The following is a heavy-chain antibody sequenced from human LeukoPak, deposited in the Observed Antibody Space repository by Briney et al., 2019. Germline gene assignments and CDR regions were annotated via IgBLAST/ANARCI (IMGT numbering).Heavy chain of an antibody. J-gene: IGHJ4*02. Sequence: ASVKVSCKVSGYTLTELSMLCVPHAPGKGLEWVGGFDREDGETIYAQTFQGRVTLTEDTSTDTAYMELSSLRSEDTAVYYCATDFTMVRGTGGYWGQGTLVTVSS. V-gene: IGHV1-24*01. CDR2: FDREDGET. CDR3: ATDFTMVRGTGGY. D-gene: IGHD3-10*01. CDR1: GYTLTELS.